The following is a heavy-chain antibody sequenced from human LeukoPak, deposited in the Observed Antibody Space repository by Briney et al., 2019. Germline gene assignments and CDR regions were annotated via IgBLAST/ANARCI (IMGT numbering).Heavy chain of an antibody. Sequence: GGALRLSCAASGFTFSNYWMHLVRQAPGEGLVWVSHINSDGSWTSYADSVKGRFTISKDNAKNTVYLQMNNLRAEDTAVYYCVSFYETYWGRGTLVTVSS. D-gene: IGHD2-2*01. V-gene: IGHV3-74*01. J-gene: IGHJ4*02. CDR2: INSDGSWT. CDR1: GFTFSNYW. CDR3: VSFYETY.